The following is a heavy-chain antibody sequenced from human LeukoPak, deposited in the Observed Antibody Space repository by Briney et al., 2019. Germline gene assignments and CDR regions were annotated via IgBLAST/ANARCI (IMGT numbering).Heavy chain of an antibody. CDR2: IYYSGST. CDR1: GGSISSYY. J-gene: IGHJ4*02. D-gene: IGHD3-22*01. CDR3: ARHESEYYDSSGYYGY. Sequence: PLETLSLTCTVSGGSISSYYWSWIRQPPGKGLEWIGYIYYSGSTNYNPSLKSRVTISVDTSKNQFSLKLSSVTAADTAVYYCARHESEYYDSSGYYGYWGQGTLVTVSS. V-gene: IGHV4-59*08.